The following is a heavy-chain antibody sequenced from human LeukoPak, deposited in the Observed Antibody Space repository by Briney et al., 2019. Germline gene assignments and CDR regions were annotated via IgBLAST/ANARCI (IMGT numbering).Heavy chain of an antibody. Sequence: ASVKVSCKASGYTFTSYGISWVRQAPGQGLEWMGWISAYNGNTIYAQKLQGRVTMTTDTSTSTAYMELRSLRSDDTAVYYCARKSCSGGSCYCDYWGQGTLVTVSS. J-gene: IGHJ4*02. CDR3: ARKSCSGGSCYCDY. V-gene: IGHV1-18*01. CDR1: GYTFTSYG. CDR2: ISAYNGNT. D-gene: IGHD2-15*01.